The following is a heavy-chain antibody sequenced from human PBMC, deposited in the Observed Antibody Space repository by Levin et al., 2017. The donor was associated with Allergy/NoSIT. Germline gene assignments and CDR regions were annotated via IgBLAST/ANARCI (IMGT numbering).Heavy chain of an antibody. Sequence: GGSLRLSCAASGFTFDDYAMHWVRQAPGKGLEWVSGISWNSGSIGYADSVKGRFTISRDNAKNSLYLQMNSLRAEDTALYYCAKDLGDCSSTSCPPDYWGQGTLVTVSS. D-gene: IGHD2-2*01. CDR1: GFTFDDYA. CDR3: AKDLGDCSSTSCPPDY. CDR2: ISWNSGSI. V-gene: IGHV3-9*01. J-gene: IGHJ4*02.